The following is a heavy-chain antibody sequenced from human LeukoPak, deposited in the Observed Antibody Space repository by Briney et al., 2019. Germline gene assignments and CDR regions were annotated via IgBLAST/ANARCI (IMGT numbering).Heavy chain of an antibody. J-gene: IGHJ2*01. D-gene: IGHD2-2*01. CDR1: GFRFNIHW. V-gene: IGHV3-7*01. CDR3: AAEIEEYCSSVKCYGGGHWFFDL. Sequence: GGSLRLSCAVSGFRFNIHWISWVRQAPGKGLEWVANIKEDETEKYYVHSVKGRFTLPRVNAKQSLYLQMESLRVEDTAVYYCAAEIEEYCSSVKCYGGGHWFFDLWGRGTLVTVSS. CDR2: IKEDETEK.